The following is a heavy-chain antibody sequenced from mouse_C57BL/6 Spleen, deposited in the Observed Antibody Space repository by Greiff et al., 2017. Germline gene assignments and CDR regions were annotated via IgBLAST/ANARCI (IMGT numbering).Heavy chain of an antibody. J-gene: IGHJ1*03. D-gene: IGHD1-1*01. CDR1: GFTFSSYG. V-gene: IGHV5-6*01. CDR3: ARHDYYGSDWYFDV. Sequence: EVKVVESGGDLVKPGGSLKLSCAASGFTFSSYGMSWVRQTPDKRLEWVATISSGGSYTYYPDSVKGRFTISRDNAKNTLYLQMSSLKSEDTAMYYCARHDYYGSDWYFDVWGTGTTVTVSS. CDR2: ISSGGSYT.